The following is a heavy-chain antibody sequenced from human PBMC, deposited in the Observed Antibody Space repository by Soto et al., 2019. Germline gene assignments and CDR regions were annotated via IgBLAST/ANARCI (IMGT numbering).Heavy chain of an antibody. Sequence: QVQLVQSGAEVKKPGASVKVSCKASGYTFTSYGISWVRQAPGQGLEWMGWISAYNGNTNYVQKLQGRVTMTTDTSTSTAYMELRSLRSDDTAVYYCARDRLDCSSTSCYLTDWFDPWGQGTLVTVSS. V-gene: IGHV1-18*01. CDR2: ISAYNGNT. CDR1: GYTFTSYG. D-gene: IGHD2-2*01. CDR3: ARDRLDCSSTSCYLTDWFDP. J-gene: IGHJ5*02.